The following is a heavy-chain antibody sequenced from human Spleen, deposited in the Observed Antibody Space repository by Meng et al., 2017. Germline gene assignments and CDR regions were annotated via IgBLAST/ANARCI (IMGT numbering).Heavy chain of an antibody. CDR3: ARITSFGVAPIY. CDR2: INPISDDT. J-gene: IGHJ4*02. Sequence: QSQPVEFGAEVKKPAASVSVSCKPPGYTFNAYYIHWARQAPGQGLEWMGRINPISDDTHYAQKFHDRVTMTSDTSISTAYMELRGLRSDDTAVYYCARITSFGVAPIYWGQGTLVTVSS. V-gene: IGHV1-2*06. D-gene: IGHD3-3*01. CDR1: GYTFNAYY.